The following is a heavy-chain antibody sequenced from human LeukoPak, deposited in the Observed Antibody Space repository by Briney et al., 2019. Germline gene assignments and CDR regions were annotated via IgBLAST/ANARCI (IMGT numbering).Heavy chain of an antibody. J-gene: IGHJ6*03. Sequence: GGSLRLSCAASGFIFYNYGMHWVRQAPGKGLEWVAFIRYDGDNKYYADSVKGRFTISRDNSKNTLYLQMNSLRAEDTAVYYCAEDWSFKAYYYYIDFWGKGTTVTIS. CDR2: IRYDGDNK. CDR3: AEDWSFKAYYYYIDF. V-gene: IGHV3-30*02. CDR1: GFIFYNYG.